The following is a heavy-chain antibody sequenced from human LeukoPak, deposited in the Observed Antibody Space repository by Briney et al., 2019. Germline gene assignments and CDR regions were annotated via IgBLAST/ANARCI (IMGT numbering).Heavy chain of an antibody. D-gene: IGHD1-1*01. Sequence: GGSLRLSCAASGFTFSSYAMSWVRQAPGKRLEWVSGTSGSGGSTYYGDSVKGRFTISRDNSKNTLYLQMNSLRAEDTAVYYCAKGTTGDITLVEYWGQGTLVTVSS. CDR3: AKGTTGDITLVEY. V-gene: IGHV3-23*01. CDR1: GFTFSSYA. CDR2: TSGSGGST. J-gene: IGHJ4*02.